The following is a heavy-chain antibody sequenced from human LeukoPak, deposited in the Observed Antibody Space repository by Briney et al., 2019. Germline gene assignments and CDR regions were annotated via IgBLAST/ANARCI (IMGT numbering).Heavy chain of an antibody. J-gene: IGHJ4*02. CDR2: IYTSGST. Sequence: SETLSLTCTVSGGSISSGSYYWSWIRQPAGKGLEWIGRIYTSGSTNYNPSLKSRGTISVDTSKNQFSLKLSSVTAADTAVYYCAGNYYGSGSYYSEDRYWGQGTLVTVPS. CDR1: GGSISSGSYY. CDR3: AGNYYGSGSYYSEDRY. V-gene: IGHV4-61*02. D-gene: IGHD3-10*01.